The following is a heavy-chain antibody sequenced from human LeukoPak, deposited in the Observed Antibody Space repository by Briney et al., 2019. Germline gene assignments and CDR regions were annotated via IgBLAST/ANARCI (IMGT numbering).Heavy chain of an antibody. CDR2: INPNSGGT. Sequence: GASVKVSCKTSGYNFNGYYIHWVRQAPGQGLQWMGWINPNSGGTKYAQKFQGRVTMTRDTSITTAYMELSRLKSDDTAVYYCTGGPGSTGWDHWGQGTLVTVSS. J-gene: IGHJ4*02. CDR1: GYNFNGYY. D-gene: IGHD6-19*01. CDR3: TGGPGSTGWDH. V-gene: IGHV1-2*02.